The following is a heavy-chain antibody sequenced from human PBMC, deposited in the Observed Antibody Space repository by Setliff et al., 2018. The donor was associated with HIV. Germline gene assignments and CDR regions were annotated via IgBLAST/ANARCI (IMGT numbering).Heavy chain of an antibody. D-gene: IGHD3-16*01. V-gene: IGHV3-7*03. Sequence: GGSLRLSCAASGFTFSTYWMTWVRQAPGKGLEWVAKINQDGSEKHYVDSVKGRFTISRDNAENSLYLQMNSLTAEDTAVYYCARARGSVAYINTFDSWGQGTLVTVSS. CDR1: GFTFSTYW. CDR3: ARARGSVAYINTFDS. J-gene: IGHJ4*02. CDR2: INQDGSEK.